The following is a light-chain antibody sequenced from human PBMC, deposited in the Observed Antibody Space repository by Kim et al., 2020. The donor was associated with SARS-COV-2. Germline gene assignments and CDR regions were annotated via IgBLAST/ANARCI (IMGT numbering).Light chain of an antibody. Sequence: MSPGERAALTCRASQSVCSTLAWYQQKPGQAPRPLIYSASTRDTGIPARFSGSGAGTEFTLTISSLQSEDFAVYYCHQYDKWPLTFGQGTRLEIK. CDR1: QSVCST. CDR2: SAS. CDR3: HQYDKWPLT. V-gene: IGKV3-15*01. J-gene: IGKJ5*01.